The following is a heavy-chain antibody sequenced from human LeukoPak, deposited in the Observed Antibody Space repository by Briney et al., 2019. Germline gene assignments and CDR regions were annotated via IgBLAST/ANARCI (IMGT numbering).Heavy chain of an antibody. Sequence: ASVKVSCKASGYTFTGYYMHGVRQAPGQGPEWMGWINPNSGGTNYAQKFQGRVTMTRDTSISTAYMELSRLRSDDTAVYYCARAAVTRIAVAGVDYWGQGTLVTVSS. CDR1: GYTFTGYY. D-gene: IGHD6-19*01. V-gene: IGHV1-2*02. CDR2: INPNSGGT. CDR3: ARAAVTRIAVAGVDY. J-gene: IGHJ4*02.